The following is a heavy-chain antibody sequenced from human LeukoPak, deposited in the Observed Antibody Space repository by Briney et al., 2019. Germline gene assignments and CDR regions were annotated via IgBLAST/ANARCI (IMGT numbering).Heavy chain of an antibody. J-gene: IGHJ5*02. CDR1: GFTFSSYA. CDR3: AKTPSLWWFDP. V-gene: IGHV3-23*01. D-gene: IGHD3-16*02. CDR2: ISGSGGST. Sequence: PGGSPRLSCAASGFTFSSYAMSWVRQAPGKGLEWVSAISGSGGSTYYADSVKGRFTISRDNSNNTLYLQINSLRADDTAVYYCAKTPSLWWFDPWGQGTLVTVSS.